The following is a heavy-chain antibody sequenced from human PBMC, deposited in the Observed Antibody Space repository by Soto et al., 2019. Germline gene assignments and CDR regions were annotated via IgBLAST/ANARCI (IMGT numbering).Heavy chain of an antibody. CDR3: TTEKPYNVVVPAAIDQ. V-gene: IGHV3-15*01. CDR1: GSTFNDAW. D-gene: IGHD2-2*01. Sequence: GGSLRLSCAASGSTFNDAWMSWVRQAPGKGLEWVGHIKSKTDDGTTDYAAPVKGRFTISRDDSKNILYLQMNSLKTEDTAVYYCTTEKPYNVVVPAAIDQWGQGTLVTVSS. J-gene: IGHJ4*02. CDR2: IKSKTDDGTT.